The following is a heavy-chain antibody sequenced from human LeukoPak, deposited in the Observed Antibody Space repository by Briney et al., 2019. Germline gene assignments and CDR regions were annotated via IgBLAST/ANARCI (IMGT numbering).Heavy chain of an antibody. CDR1: GDSISNYY. V-gene: IGHV4-4*09. D-gene: IGHD3-22*01. CDR3: ARGYYDTSAYSNPFDF. Sequence: PSETPSLTCTVSGDSISNYYWSWIRQTPGKGLEWIGYIHTSGSTYYNPSLKSRVTISVDTSKNQFSLKLSSVTAADTAVYYCARGYYDTSAYSNPFDFWGQGTLVTVSS. CDR2: IHTSGST. J-gene: IGHJ4*02.